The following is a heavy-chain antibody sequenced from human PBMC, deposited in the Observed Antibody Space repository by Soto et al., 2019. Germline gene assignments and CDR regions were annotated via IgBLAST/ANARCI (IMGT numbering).Heavy chain of an antibody. V-gene: IGHV3-23*01. J-gene: IGHJ6*02. CDR3: GKVRVNYNTGGIEV. CDR1: GFTFSSYA. D-gene: IGHD1-7*01. Sequence: GGSLRLSCAASGFTFSSYAMNWVRQAPGKGLEWVSSIVASGADTFYTDSVKGRFTISRDNSKNMLSLQMNSLRADDTAVYYFGKVRVNYNTGGIEVRDQGITVTVSS. CDR2: IVASGADT.